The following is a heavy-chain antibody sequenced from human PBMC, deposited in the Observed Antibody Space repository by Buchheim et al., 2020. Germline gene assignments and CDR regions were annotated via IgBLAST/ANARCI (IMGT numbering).Heavy chain of an antibody. CDR3: ARLSYVWGSYP. V-gene: IGHV4-59*05. Sequence: QVQLQESGPGLVKPSETLSLTCTVSGDSISNYYWSWIRQPPGKGLEWIGSIYYSGSTYYNPSLKSRVTISVDTSKNQFSLKLSSVTAADTAVYYCARLSYVWGSYPWGQGTL. J-gene: IGHJ5*02. CDR1: GDSISNYY. CDR2: IYYSGST. D-gene: IGHD3-16*01.